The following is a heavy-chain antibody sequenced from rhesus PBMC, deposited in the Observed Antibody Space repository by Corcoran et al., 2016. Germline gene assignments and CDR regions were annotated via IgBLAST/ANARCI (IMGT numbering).Heavy chain of an antibody. Sequence: QVQLQESGPGLVQPSETLSLTCTVSGASLRSYWWSCIRQPPGTGLEWIGEINGNSGSTNYNPSLKSRVTSSRDTSKNQFSLKLSSVTAADTAVYYCARTAGTIEDGLDSWGQGVVVTVSS. CDR3: ARTAGTIEDGLDS. CDR1: GASLRSYW. V-gene: IGHV4-80*01. J-gene: IGHJ6*01. CDR2: INGNSGST. D-gene: IGHD1-1*01.